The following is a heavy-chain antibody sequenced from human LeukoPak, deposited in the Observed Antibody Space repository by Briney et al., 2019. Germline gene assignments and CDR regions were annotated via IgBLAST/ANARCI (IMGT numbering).Heavy chain of an antibody. CDR2: MNPNSGNT. CDR1: GYTFTSYD. D-gene: IGHD3-22*01. V-gene: IGHV1-8*03. CDR3: ASHYYDSSGYQP. J-gene: IGHJ5*02. Sequence: ASVKVSCKASGYTFTSYDINWVRQATGQGLEWTGWMNPNSGNTGYAQKFQGRVTITRNTSISTAYMELSSLRSEDTAVYYCASHYYDSSGYQPWGQGTLVTVSS.